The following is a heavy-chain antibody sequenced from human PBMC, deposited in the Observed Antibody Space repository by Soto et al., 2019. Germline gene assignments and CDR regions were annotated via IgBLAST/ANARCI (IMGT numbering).Heavy chain of an antibody. J-gene: IGHJ4*02. V-gene: IGHV3-23*01. CDR1: GFTFSSYA. Sequence: GGSLTLSCAASGFTFSSYAMSWVRQAPGKGLEWVSAISGSGGSTYYADSVKGRFTISRDNSKNTLYLQMNSLRAEDTAVYYCAKDFGTTEGVWYFDYWGQGTLVTVSS. CDR2: ISGSGGST. CDR3: AKDFGTTEGVWYFDY. D-gene: IGHD4-17*01.